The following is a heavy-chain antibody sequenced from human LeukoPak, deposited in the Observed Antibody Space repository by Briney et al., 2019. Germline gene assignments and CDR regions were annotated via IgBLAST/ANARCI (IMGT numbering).Heavy chain of an antibody. V-gene: IGHV4-39*01. CDR3: ARQSVAGTRRLGDYYYGMDV. D-gene: IGHD6-19*01. Sequence: SETLSLTCTVSGGSISSSSYYWAWIRQPPGKGLEWIGSVYYSGSTHYNPSLKSRVTISVDTSKKHFSLKLTSVTAADTAVYYCARQSVAGTRRLGDYYYGMDVWGQGTTVTVSS. CDR1: GGSISSSSYY. J-gene: IGHJ6*02. CDR2: VYYSGST.